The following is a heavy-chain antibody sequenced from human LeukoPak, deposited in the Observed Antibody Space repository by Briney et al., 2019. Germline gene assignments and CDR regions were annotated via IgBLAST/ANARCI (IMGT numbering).Heavy chain of an antibody. CDR3: ARDGADDSSALYFDY. Sequence: GGSLRLSCAASGFTFSSYAMHWVRQAPGKGLEWVAVISYDGSNKYYADSVKGRFTISRDNSKNTLYLQMNSLRAEDTAVYYCARDGADDSSALYFDYWGQGTLVTVSS. CDR1: GFTFSSYA. D-gene: IGHD3-22*01. CDR2: ISYDGSNK. J-gene: IGHJ4*02. V-gene: IGHV3-30*04.